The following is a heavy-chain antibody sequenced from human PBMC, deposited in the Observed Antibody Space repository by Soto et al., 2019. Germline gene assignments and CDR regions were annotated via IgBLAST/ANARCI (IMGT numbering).Heavy chain of an antibody. Sequence: SETLSLTCTVSGGSISSYYWSWNRQPPGKGLEWIGYIYYSGSTNYNPSLKSRVTISVDTSKNQFSLKLSSVTAADTAVYYCARDSGTYYYDSSGYYDPSAFDIWGQGTMVTVSS. V-gene: IGHV4-59*01. D-gene: IGHD3-22*01. CDR2: IYYSGST. J-gene: IGHJ3*02. CDR1: GGSISSYY. CDR3: ARDSGTYYYDSSGYYDPSAFDI.